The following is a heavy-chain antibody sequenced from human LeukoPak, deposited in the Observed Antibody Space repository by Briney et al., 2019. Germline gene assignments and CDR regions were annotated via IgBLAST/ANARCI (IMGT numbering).Heavy chain of an antibody. Sequence: GGSLRLSCAASGFTFSSYSMNWVRQAPGKGLEWVSYISSSSSTIYYADSVKGRFTISRDNAKNSLYLQMNSLRAEDTAVYYCARGYSYGYGFLAVAFDIWGQGTMVTVSS. CDR1: GFTFSSYS. V-gene: IGHV3-48*04. J-gene: IGHJ3*02. CDR2: ISSSSSTI. D-gene: IGHD5-18*01. CDR3: ARGYSYGYGFLAVAFDI.